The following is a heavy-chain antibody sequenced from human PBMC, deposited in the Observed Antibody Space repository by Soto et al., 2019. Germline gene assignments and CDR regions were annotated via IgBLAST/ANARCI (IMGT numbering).Heavy chain of an antibody. CDR2: ISGSGGST. J-gene: IGHJ3*02. Sequence: EVQLLESGGGLVQPGGSLRLSCAASGFTFSSYAMTWVRQAPGKGLEWVSGISGSGGSTYYADSVKGRFTISRDNSKNTLYLQMNSLRAEDTAVYYCARTRQHSSGYFDAFDIWPRDNGHRLF. V-gene: IGHV3-23*01. D-gene: IGHD6-13*01. CDR1: GFTFSSYA. CDR3: ARTRQHSSGYFDAFDI.